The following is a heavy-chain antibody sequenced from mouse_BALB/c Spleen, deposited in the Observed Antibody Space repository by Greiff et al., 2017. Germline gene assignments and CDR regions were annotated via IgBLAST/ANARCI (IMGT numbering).Heavy chain of an antibody. D-gene: IGHD1-1*01. Sequence: EVKLMESGAELVKPGASVKLSCTASGFNIKDTYMHWVKQRPEQGLEWIGRIDPANGNTKYDPKFQGKATITADTSSNTAYLQLSSLTSEDTAVYYCARYYYGPNYFDYWGQGTTLTVSS. J-gene: IGHJ2*01. V-gene: IGHV14-3*02. CDR2: IDPANGNT. CDR1: GFNIKDTY. CDR3: ARYYYGPNYFDY.